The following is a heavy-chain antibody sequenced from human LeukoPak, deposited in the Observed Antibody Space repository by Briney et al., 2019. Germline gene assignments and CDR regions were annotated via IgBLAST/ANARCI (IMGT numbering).Heavy chain of an antibody. Sequence: ASVKVSCKASGGTFSSYAISWVRQAPGQGLEWMGGIIPIFGIANYAQKFQGRVTITADKSTSTAYMELSSLRSEDTAVYYCARAGKLYYGSGSPRSYFDYWGQGTLVTVSS. CDR1: GGTFSSYA. CDR3: ARAGKLYYGSGSPRSYFDY. CDR2: IIPIFGIA. J-gene: IGHJ4*02. D-gene: IGHD3-10*01. V-gene: IGHV1-69*10.